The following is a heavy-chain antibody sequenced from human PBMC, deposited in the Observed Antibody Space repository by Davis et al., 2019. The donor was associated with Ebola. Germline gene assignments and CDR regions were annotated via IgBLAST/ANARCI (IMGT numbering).Heavy chain of an antibody. CDR2: ISTDGGST. CDR1: GFTFSSYP. D-gene: IGHD2-8*01. J-gene: IGHJ4*02. CDR3: VNWEILLMAGHY. V-gene: IGHV3-64D*08. Sequence: PGGSLRLSCSASGFTFSSYPMHWVRQAPGKGLEYVSGISTDGGSTYYADSVKGRFTISRDNSKNSLYLQLGSLRAEDTAVYYCVNWEILLMAGHYWGQGTLVTVSS.